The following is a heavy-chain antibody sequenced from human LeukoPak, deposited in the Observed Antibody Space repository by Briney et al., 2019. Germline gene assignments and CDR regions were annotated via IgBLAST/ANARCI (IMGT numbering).Heavy chain of an antibody. D-gene: IGHD6-19*01. CDR2: IYTSGST. J-gene: IGHJ5*02. Sequence: SETLSLTCTVSGGSISSYYWSWIRQPPGKGLEGIGYIYTSGSTNYNPSLKSRVTISVDTSKNQFSLKLSSVTAADTAVYYCARGVAVAGADWFDPWGQGTLVTVSS. V-gene: IGHV4-4*09. CDR1: GGSISSYY. CDR3: ARGVAVAGADWFDP.